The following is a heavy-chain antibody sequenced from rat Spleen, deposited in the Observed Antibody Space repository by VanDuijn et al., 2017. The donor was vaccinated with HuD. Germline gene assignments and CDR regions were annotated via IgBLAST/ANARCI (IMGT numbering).Heavy chain of an antibody. V-gene: IGHV5-58*01. D-gene: IGHD4-3*01. J-gene: IGHJ2*01. CDR1: GFTFSSYW. Sequence: EVQLVETGGGLVQPGRSLKLSCVASGFTFSSYWMYWIRQAPGKGLEWVSSINNDGSSTYYPDSVKGRFTISRDNAENTVYLQMDSLRSEDTATYYCTTGDSGYFDYWGQGVMVTVSS. CDR2: INNDGSST. CDR3: TTGDSGYFDY.